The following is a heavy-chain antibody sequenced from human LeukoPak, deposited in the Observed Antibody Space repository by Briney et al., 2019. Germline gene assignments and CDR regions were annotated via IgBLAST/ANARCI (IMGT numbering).Heavy chain of an antibody. V-gene: IGHV1-69*13. D-gene: IGHD3-9*01. CDR2: IIPIFGTA. CDR1: GGTFSSYA. CDR3: AREGNDLTSKYYFDY. Sequence: SMKVSCKASGGTFSSYAISWVRQAPGQGLGWMGGIIPIFGTANYAQKFQGRVTITADESTSTAYMELSSLRSEDTAVYYCAREGNDLTSKYYFDYWGQGTLVTVSS. J-gene: IGHJ4*02.